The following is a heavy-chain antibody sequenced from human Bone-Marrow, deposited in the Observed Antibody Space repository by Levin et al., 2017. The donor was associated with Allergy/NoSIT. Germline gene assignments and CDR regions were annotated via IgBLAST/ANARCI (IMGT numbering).Heavy chain of an antibody. CDR2: ISSSSSTI. D-gene: IGHD3-16*02. CDR3: ARAHLSGTYVWGSYRPSPPSYMDV. J-gene: IGHJ6*03. V-gene: IGHV3-48*01. Sequence: GESLKISCAASGFTFSSYSMNWVRQAPGKGLEWVSYISSSSSTIYYADSVKGRFTISRDNAKNSLYLQMNSLRAEDTAVYYCARAHLSGTYVWGSYRPSPPSYMDVWGKGTTVTVSS. CDR1: GFTFSSYS.